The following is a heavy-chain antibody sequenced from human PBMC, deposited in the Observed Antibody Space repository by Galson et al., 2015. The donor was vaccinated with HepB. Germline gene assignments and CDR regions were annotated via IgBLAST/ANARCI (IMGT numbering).Heavy chain of an antibody. D-gene: IGHD6-13*01. J-gene: IGHJ4*02. V-gene: IGHV3-7*03. CDR3: AKAEATGYSSSCYDY. CDR1: GLTFSSIW. CDR2: INPDGSHK. Sequence: SLRLSCAASGLTFSSIWITWLRQAPGKGLEWVAGINPDGSHKYYVDSVKGRFTISRDDAKNSLYLQMNSLRTEDTALYYCAKAEATGYSSSCYDYWGQGTLVTVSS.